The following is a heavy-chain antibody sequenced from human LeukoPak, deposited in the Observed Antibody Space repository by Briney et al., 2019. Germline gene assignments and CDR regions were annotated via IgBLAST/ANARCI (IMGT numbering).Heavy chain of an antibody. D-gene: IGHD3-22*01. CDR1: GYTFTSYG. Sequence: ASVKVSCKASGYTFTSYGISWVRQAPGQGLEWMGWISAYNGNTNYAQKLQGRVTMTTDTSTSTAYMELRSLRSDDTAVYYCAATGGSSYYDSSGFPFDYWGQGTLVTVSS. J-gene: IGHJ4*02. V-gene: IGHV1-18*01. CDR3: AATGGSSYYDSSGFPFDY. CDR2: ISAYNGNT.